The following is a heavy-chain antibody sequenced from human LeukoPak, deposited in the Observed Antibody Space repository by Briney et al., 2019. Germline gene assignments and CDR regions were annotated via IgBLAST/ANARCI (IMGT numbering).Heavy chain of an antibody. CDR1: GFTFSGKG. Sequence: GGSLRLSCAASGFTFSGKGMHWVRQAPGKGLEWVAFIQYDGSYKYYAESVKDRFTISRDNSKNTLYLQMNSLRAEDTAVYYCANANYWGQGTLVTVSS. J-gene: IGHJ4*02. V-gene: IGHV3-30*02. CDR3: ANANY. CDR2: IQYDGSYK.